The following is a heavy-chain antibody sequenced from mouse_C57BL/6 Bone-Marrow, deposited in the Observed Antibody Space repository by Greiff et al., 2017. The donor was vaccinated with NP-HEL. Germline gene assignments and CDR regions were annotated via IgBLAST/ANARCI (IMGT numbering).Heavy chain of an antibody. Sequence: QVHVKQSGPGLVQPSQSLSITCTVSGFSLTSYGVHWVRQSPGKGLEWLGVIWRGGSTDYNAAFMSRLSITKDNSKSQVFFKMNSLQADDTAIYYCAKKGPYYYGSSYRYAMDYWGQGTSVTVSS. V-gene: IGHV2-5*01. D-gene: IGHD1-1*01. CDR2: IWRGGST. J-gene: IGHJ4*01. CDR3: AKKGPYYYGSSYRYAMDY. CDR1: GFSLTSYG.